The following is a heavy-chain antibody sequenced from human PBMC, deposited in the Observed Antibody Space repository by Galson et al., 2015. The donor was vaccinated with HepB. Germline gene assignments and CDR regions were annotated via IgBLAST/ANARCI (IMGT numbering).Heavy chain of an antibody. Sequence: TLSLTCTVSGDSISSSGSYWAWIRQPPGKGPEWIGSIYYNGNTYYNPSLKSRVTISADTSNNQFSLKLSSVTAADTAVYSCARPTHDSSGYYGALDYWGQGTLVTVSS. CDR3: ARPTHDSSGYYGALDY. V-gene: IGHV4-39*01. CDR1: GDSISSSGSY. J-gene: IGHJ4*02. D-gene: IGHD3-22*01. CDR2: IYYNGNT.